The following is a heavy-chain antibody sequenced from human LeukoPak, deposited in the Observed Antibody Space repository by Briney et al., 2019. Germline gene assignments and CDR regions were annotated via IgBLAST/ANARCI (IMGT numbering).Heavy chain of an antibody. V-gene: IGHV3-66*01. CDR3: ARDRYYDSSGYPY. D-gene: IGHD3-22*01. CDR1: GFTVISNY. J-gene: IGHJ4*02. CDR2: IYSGGST. Sequence: GGSLRLSCAASGFTVISNYMSWVRQAPGKGLEWVSVIYSGGSTYYADSVKGRFTISRDNSKNTLYLQMNSLRAEDTAVYYCARDRYYDSSGYPYWGQGTLVTVSS.